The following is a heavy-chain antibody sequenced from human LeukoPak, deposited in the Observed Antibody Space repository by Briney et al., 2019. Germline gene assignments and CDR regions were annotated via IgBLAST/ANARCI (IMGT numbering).Heavy chain of an antibody. Sequence: ASVKDSFKASGYTFNSYYMHWVRQAPGQGLEWMGIINPSGGSTSYAQKFQGRVTMTSDTSTSTVYMELRSLRSEDTAVYYCARDIEWELGFDYWGQGTLVTVSS. J-gene: IGHJ4*02. D-gene: IGHD1-26*01. CDR3: ARDIEWELGFDY. CDR2: INPSGGST. V-gene: IGHV1-46*02. CDR1: GYTFNSYY.